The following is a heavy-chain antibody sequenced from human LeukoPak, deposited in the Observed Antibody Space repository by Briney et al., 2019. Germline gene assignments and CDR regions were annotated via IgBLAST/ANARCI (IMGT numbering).Heavy chain of an antibody. V-gene: IGHV3-21*01. J-gene: IGHJ4*02. Sequence: PGGSLRLSCAASGFTFSSYSMNWVRQAPGKGLEWVSSISSSSSYIYYADSVKGRFTISRDNAKNSLYLQMNSLRAEDTAVYYCASDPSSWYFDYWGQGTLVTVSS. CDR3: ASDPSSWYFDY. CDR2: ISSSSSYI. D-gene: IGHD6-13*01. CDR1: GFTFSSYS.